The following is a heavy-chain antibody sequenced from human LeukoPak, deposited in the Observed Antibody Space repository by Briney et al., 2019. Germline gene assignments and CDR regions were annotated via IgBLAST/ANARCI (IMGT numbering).Heavy chain of an antibody. Sequence: GGSLRLSCAASGFTFSSYAMSWVRQAPGKGLEGASAISGSGGSTYYADSVKGRFTISRDNSKNTLYLQMNSLRAEDTAVYYCAKATVLYYFDYWGQGTLVTVSS. CDR3: AKATVLYYFDY. CDR1: GFTFSSYA. D-gene: IGHD4-17*01. V-gene: IGHV3-23*01. CDR2: ISGSGGST. J-gene: IGHJ4*02.